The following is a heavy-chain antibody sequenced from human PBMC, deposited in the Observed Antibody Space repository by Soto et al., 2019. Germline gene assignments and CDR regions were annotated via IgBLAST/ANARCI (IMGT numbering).Heavy chain of an antibody. CDR2: ITGSGGGT. CDR1: GFTFDTYA. J-gene: IGHJ5*02. CDR3: ANRAWPAAGFDH. Sequence: EVQLLESGGGLVQPGGSLRLSCAASGFTFDTYAMNWVRQAPGKGLEWVSYITGSGGGTYFVDSVKGRFTISRDNYKNPLYLQKNSMRAEDAVVYYCANRAWPAAGFDHWGQGTLVTVSS. D-gene: IGHD6-13*01. V-gene: IGHV3-23*01.